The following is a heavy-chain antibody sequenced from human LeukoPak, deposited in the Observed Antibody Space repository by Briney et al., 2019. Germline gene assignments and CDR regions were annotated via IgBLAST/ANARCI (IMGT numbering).Heavy chain of an antibody. CDR2: SYYSGSA. CDR3: ASTYYYASGIYHRPFDY. J-gene: IGHJ4*02. V-gene: IGHV4-59*08. CDR1: GVSIRSYY. D-gene: IGHD3-10*01. Sequence: SETLSLTCTVSGVSIRSYYWSWIRQPPGKGLEWIGYSYYSGSANYNPSLKSRVTISVDTSKNQFSLKLTSVTAADTAVYYCASTYYYASGIYHRPFDYWGQGTLVTVSS.